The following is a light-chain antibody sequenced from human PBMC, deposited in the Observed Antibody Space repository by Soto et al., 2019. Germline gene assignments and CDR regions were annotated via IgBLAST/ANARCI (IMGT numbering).Light chain of an antibody. Sequence: DIQMTQSPSTVSASVGDRVTITCRASQSISSFVAWYQQKPGKAPKLLIYDASSLESGVPSTFSGSGSGTEFTLTISSLQPDDFATYYCQQYDYSRTFGQGTKVEIK. CDR2: DAS. CDR3: QQYDYSRT. CDR1: QSISSF. J-gene: IGKJ1*01. V-gene: IGKV1-5*01.